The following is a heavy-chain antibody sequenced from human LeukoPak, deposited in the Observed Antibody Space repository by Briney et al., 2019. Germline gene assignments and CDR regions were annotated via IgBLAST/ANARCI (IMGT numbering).Heavy chain of an antibody. Sequence: GASVKVSCKASGFTFTSYGFNWVRQAPGQGLEWMGWISANNGNTIYALILQGRGTMTTDTSTTTVYMELRSLRSDDTAAYYCARDHLAMIPRFFGEYWGQGALVTVSS. CDR1: GFTFTSYG. CDR3: ARDHLAMIPRFFGEY. V-gene: IGHV1-18*01. J-gene: IGHJ4*02. CDR2: ISANNGNT. D-gene: IGHD5-12*01.